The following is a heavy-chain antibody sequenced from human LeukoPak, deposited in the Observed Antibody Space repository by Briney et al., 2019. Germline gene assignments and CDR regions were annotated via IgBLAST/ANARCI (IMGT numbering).Heavy chain of an antibody. CDR2: ISSSSSYI. Sequence: PGGSLRLSCAASGFTFTTYWMGWVRQAPGKGLEWVSSISSSSSYIYYADSVKGRFTISRDNAKNSLYLQMNSLRAEDTAVYYCAELGITMIGGVWGKGTTVTISS. D-gene: IGHD3-10*02. J-gene: IGHJ6*04. CDR3: AELGITMIGGV. V-gene: IGHV3-21*01. CDR1: GFTFTTYW.